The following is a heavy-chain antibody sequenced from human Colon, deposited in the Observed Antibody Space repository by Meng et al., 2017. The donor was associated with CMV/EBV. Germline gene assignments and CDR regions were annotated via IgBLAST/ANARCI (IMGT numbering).Heavy chain of an antibody. CDR3: ARGLPYCSSTSCPDRYYYGMDV. CDR2: IYYSGST. J-gene: IGHJ6*02. Sequence: SETLSLTCTVSGGSISSSTYYWGWIRQPPGKGLEWIGTIYYSGSTYYNPSLKSRVTISVDTSKNQFSLKLNSVTATDTAVYYCARGLPYCSSTSCPDRYYYGMDVWGQGTTVTVSS. CDR1: GGSISSSTYY. V-gene: IGHV4-39*01. D-gene: IGHD2-2*01.